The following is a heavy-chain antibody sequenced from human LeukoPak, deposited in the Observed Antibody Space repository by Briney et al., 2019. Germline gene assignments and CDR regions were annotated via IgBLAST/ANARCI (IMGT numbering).Heavy chain of an antibody. D-gene: IGHD3-16*01. CDR3: ARGGPHDPHDY. CDR1: GFTFSSYR. V-gene: IGHV3-21*01. J-gene: IGHJ4*02. CDR2: ISSSSSYI. Sequence: GGSVRLSCAASGFTFSSYRMNWVRQAPGKGLEWVSSISSSSSYIYYADSVKGRFTISRDNAKNSLYLQMNSLRAEDTAVYYCARGGPHDPHDYWGQGTLVTVSS.